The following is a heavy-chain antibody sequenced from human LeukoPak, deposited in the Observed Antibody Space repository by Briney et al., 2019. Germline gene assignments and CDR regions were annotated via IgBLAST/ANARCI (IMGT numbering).Heavy chain of an antibody. CDR3: ATFGYCSGGSCYWGSWFDP. J-gene: IGHJ5*02. V-gene: IGHV4-61*01. CDR1: GGSVNSGTFS. CDR2: IYYSGTT. Sequence: SETLSLTCTVSGGSVNSGTFSWSWIRQPPGKGLEWIGYIYYSGTTNYNPSLKSRVTISLDTSNNQFSLKLSSVTAADTAVYYCATFGYCSGGSCYWGSWFDPWGQGTLVTVSS. D-gene: IGHD2-15*01.